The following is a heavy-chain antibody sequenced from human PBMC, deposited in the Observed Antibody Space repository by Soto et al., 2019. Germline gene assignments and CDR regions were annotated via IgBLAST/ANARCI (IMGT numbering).Heavy chain of an antibody. D-gene: IGHD3-22*01. CDR1: GGSISSGDNF. CDR2: IFYSGNT. Sequence: SETLSLTCTVSGGSISSGDNFWSWIRQHPGKGLEWIGYIFYSGNTFYNPSLKSRLTISIDTSKNHFSLKLSSVTPADTAVYYCARDVLGGPSAYSYDSTDSPGWFDPWGQGTLVTVSS. J-gene: IGHJ5*02. CDR3: ARDVLGGPSAYSYDSTDSPGWFDP. V-gene: IGHV4-31*03.